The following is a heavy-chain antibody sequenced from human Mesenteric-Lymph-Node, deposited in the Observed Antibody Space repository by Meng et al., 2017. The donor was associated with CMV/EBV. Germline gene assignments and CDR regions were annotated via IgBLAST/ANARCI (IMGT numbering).Heavy chain of an antibody. Sequence: GESLKISCAASGFTVSSNYMSWVRQVPGKGLEWVSIIYSDGSTHYADSVKGRFTISRDNTKNSLYLQMNSLRAEDTAVYYCARDKRRGHSSSSAFDYWGQGTLVTVSS. V-gene: IGHV3-53*01. J-gene: IGHJ4*02. CDR3: ARDKRRGHSSSSAFDY. CDR2: IYSDGST. D-gene: IGHD6-6*01. CDR1: GFTVSSNY.